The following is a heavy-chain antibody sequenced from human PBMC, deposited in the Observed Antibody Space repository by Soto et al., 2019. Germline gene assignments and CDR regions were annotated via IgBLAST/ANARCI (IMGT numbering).Heavy chain of an antibody. CDR2: TYYRSKWYN. Sequence: QVQLQQSGPGLVKPSQTLSLTCAISGDSVSSNSAAWNWIRQSPSRGLEWLGRTYYRSKWYNDYAVSVKSRITINPDTSKNQFSLQLNSVTPEDTAVYYCARDYITNAYGDHTTIDYWGQGTLVTVSS. CDR3: ARDYITNAYGDHTTIDY. D-gene: IGHD4-17*01. V-gene: IGHV6-1*01. J-gene: IGHJ4*02. CDR1: GDSVSSNSAA.